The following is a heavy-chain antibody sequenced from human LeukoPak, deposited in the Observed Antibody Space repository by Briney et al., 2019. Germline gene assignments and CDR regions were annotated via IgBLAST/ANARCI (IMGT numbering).Heavy chain of an antibody. CDR2: ISSSSSYI. CDR1: GFTFSSYS. Sequence: GGSLRLSCAASGFTFSSYSMNWVRQAPGKGLEWVSSISSSSSYIYYADSVKGRFTISRDNAKNSLYLQMNSLRAEDTAVYYCASGLGDDSSGYYYYYYYMDVWGKGTTVTVS. D-gene: IGHD3-22*01. V-gene: IGHV3-21*01. J-gene: IGHJ6*03. CDR3: ASGLGDDSSGYYYYYYYMDV.